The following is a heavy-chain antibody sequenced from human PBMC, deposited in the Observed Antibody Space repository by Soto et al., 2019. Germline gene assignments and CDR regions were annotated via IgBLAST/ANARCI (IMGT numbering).Heavy chain of an antibody. Sequence: SETLSLTCAVSGGSISSGGYSWSWIWQPPGKGLEWIGYIYHSGSTYYNPSLKSRVTISVDRSKNQFSLKLSSVTAADTAVYYCARTPDYWGQGTLVTVSS. CDR3: ARTPDY. CDR1: GGSISSGGYS. D-gene: IGHD2-15*01. J-gene: IGHJ4*02. V-gene: IGHV4-30-2*01. CDR2: IYHSGST.